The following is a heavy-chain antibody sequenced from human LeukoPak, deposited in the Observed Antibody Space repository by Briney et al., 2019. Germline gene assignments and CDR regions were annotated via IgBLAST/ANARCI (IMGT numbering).Heavy chain of an antibody. J-gene: IGHJ6*02. CDR2: IKRDGSEE. Sequence: GGSLRLSCAASRFTFSSYWMTWVRQAPGKGLEWVANIKRDGSEEYYVDSVKGRFTISRDNAKDSLFLQMNSLRVEDTAVYYCARGCYDSSGYPPLYYGMDVWGQGTTVTVSS. CDR1: RFTFSSYW. D-gene: IGHD3-22*01. CDR3: ARGCYDSSGYPPLYYGMDV. V-gene: IGHV3-7*03.